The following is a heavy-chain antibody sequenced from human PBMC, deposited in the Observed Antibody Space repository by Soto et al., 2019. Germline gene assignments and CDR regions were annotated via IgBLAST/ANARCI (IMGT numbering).Heavy chain of an antibody. V-gene: IGHV1-18*01. J-gene: IGHJ5*02. CDR2: ISAYNGNT. CDR3: ARAFHDYGDYNWFDP. D-gene: IGHD4-17*01. Sequence: QVQLVQSGAEVKKPGASVKVSCKASGYTFTSYGISWVRQAPGQGLEWMGWISAYNGNTNYAQKLQGRVTMTTDTSTSTDYMELRSLRSDDTAVYYCARAFHDYGDYNWFDPWGQGTLVTVSS. CDR1: GYTFTSYG.